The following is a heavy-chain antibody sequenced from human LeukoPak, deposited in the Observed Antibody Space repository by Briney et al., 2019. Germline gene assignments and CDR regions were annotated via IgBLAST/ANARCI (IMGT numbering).Heavy chain of an antibody. D-gene: IGHD3-22*01. CDR3: ARERLEYYYDSSGYSEDAFDI. Sequence: ASVKVSCKASGYTFTDYYMHWVRQAPGQGLEWMGIINPSGGSTSYAQKFQGRVTMTRDTSTSTVYMELSSLRSEDTAVYYCARERLEYYYDSSGYSEDAFDIWGQGTMVTVSS. J-gene: IGHJ3*02. V-gene: IGHV1-46*01. CDR2: INPSGGST. CDR1: GYTFTDYY.